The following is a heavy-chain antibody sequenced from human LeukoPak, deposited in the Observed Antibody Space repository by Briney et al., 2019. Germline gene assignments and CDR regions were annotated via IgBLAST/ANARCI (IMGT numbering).Heavy chain of an antibody. D-gene: IGHD6-6*01. Sequence: SETLSLTCTVSGGSISSYYWSWIRQPPGKGLEWIGYIQYSGSTNYNPSLKSRVTISVDTSKNQFSLKLTSVTAADTAVYYCARSIYTTSSHPYFFDYWGQGTLVTVSS. J-gene: IGHJ4*02. CDR3: ARSIYTTSSHPYFFDY. CDR2: IQYSGST. CDR1: GGSISSYY. V-gene: IGHV4-59*01.